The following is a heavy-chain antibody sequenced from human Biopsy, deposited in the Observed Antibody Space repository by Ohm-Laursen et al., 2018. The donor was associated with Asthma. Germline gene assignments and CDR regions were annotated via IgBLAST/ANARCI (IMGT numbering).Heavy chain of an antibody. CDR3: ARTYYDFLTGQVKDVFGV. J-gene: IGHJ3*01. CDR2: VNTGNDDT. CDR1: GYNFISFA. D-gene: IGHD3-9*01. V-gene: IGHV1-3*04. Sequence: ASVKVSCKASGYNFISFAIHWVRQASGQRLEWMGWVNTGNDDTKYSQKFQGRVTITRDTSASTAYMELRSLRSEDTATYYCARTYYDFLTGQVKDVFGVWGQGTMVTVSS.